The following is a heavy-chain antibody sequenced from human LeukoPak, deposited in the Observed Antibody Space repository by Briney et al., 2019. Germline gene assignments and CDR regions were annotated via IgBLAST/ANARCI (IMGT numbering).Heavy chain of an antibody. D-gene: IGHD3-10*01. J-gene: IGHJ4*02. Sequence: EASVKVSCKASGYTFTGYYMHWVRQAPGQGLEWMGWIDPNSGGTNYAQKFQGRVTMTRDTSISTAYMVLNRLRSDDTAVYSCAREYYYSSGNYYNRIDYWGQGTLVTVSS. V-gene: IGHV1-2*02. CDR1: GYTFTGYY. CDR2: IDPNSGGT. CDR3: AREYYYSSGNYYNRIDY.